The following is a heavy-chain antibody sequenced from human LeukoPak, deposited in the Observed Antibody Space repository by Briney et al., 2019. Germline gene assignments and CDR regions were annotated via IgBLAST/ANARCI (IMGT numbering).Heavy chain of an antibody. CDR2: ISAYNGNT. CDR1: GYTFTSYG. J-gene: IGHJ5*02. CDR3: ARATKLSSSWYRWFDP. V-gene: IGHV1-18*01. Sequence: ASVKVSCKASGYTFTSYGISWARQAPGQGLEWMGWISAYNGNTNYAQKLQGRVTMTTDTSTSTAYMELRSLRSDDTAVYYCARATKLSSSWYRWFDPWGQGTLVTVSS. D-gene: IGHD6-13*01.